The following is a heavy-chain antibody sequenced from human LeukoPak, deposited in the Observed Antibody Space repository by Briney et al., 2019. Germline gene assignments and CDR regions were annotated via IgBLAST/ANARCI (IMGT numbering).Heavy chain of an antibody. D-gene: IGHD1-26*01. CDR1: GFTFSTYD. Sequence: GRSLRLSCAASGFTFSTYDMHWVRQAPGKGLEWVAVISKDGRITIYAESVKGRFTISRDNSENTLNLQMNSLREDDTAVYPCARDLIGGAPDYLDYWDQGTLVTVSS. V-gene: IGHV3-30*03. J-gene: IGHJ4*02. CDR3: ARDLIGGAPDYLDY. CDR2: ISKDGRIT.